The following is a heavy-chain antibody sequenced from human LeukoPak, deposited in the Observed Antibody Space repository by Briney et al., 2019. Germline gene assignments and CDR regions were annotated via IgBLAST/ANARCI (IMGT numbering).Heavy chain of an antibody. Sequence: PSGTLSLTCAVSGGSISSSNWWSWVRQPPGKGLEWIGKIYHSGSTNYNPSLKSRVTISVDKSKNQFSLKLSSVTAADTAVYYCARDYGAVWFGSYFDYWGQGTLVTVSS. V-gene: IGHV4-4*02. CDR1: GGSISSSNW. CDR2: IYHSGST. J-gene: IGHJ4*02. CDR3: ARDYGAVWFGSYFDY. D-gene: IGHD3-10*01.